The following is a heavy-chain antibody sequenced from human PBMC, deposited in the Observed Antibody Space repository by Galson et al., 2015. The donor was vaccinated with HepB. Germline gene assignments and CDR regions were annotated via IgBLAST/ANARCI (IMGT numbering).Heavy chain of an antibody. Sequence: SVKVSCKASGRTFSSYAISWARQAPGQGLERMGGIIPIFGTGNYAQKFQGRVTITADESTSTAYMELSSLRSEDTAVYYCASNPYLIAVAGNYYFDYWGQGTLVTVSS. CDR2: IIPIFGTG. D-gene: IGHD6-19*01. J-gene: IGHJ4*02. CDR3: ASNPYLIAVAGNYYFDY. CDR1: GRTFSSYA. V-gene: IGHV1-69*13.